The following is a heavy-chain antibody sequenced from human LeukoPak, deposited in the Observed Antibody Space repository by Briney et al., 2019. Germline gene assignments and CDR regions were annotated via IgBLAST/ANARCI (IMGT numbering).Heavy chain of an antibody. D-gene: IGHD3-10*01. Sequence: ETLSLTCTISGGSISSYYWSWIRQPPGKGLEWVANIKQDGSEKYYVDSVKGRFTISRDNAKNSLYLQMNSLRAEDTAVYYCARDRSPFDPWGQGTLVTVSS. CDR2: IKQDGSEK. V-gene: IGHV3-7*01. CDR3: ARDRSPFDP. CDR1: GGSISSYY. J-gene: IGHJ5*02.